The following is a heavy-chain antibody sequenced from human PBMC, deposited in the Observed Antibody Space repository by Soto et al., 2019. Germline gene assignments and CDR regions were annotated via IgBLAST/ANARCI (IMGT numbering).Heavy chain of an antibody. CDR3: SLFVGYGGSEYYFDN. CDR2: ISNDGNNN. D-gene: IGHD5-12*01. CDR1: GFTFRSYA. J-gene: IGHJ4*02. V-gene: IGHV3-30-3*02. Sequence: QVQPVESGGGVVQPGRSLRLSCVVSGFTFRSYAMHWVRQAPGKGLEWVAVISNDGNNNYHADSVKGRFTISRDNSKNTLYLHMDSLRAEDTALYYCSLFVGYGGSEYYFDNWGQGIRVIVST.